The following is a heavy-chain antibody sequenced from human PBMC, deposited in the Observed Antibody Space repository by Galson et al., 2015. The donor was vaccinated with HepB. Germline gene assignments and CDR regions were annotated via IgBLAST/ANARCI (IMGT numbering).Heavy chain of an antibody. CDR3: ARAKEGRGYFDY. V-gene: IGHV4-4*02. D-gene: IGHD3-10*01. Sequence: SETLSLTCAVSGDSISNDRWWSWVRQPPGEGLEWIGEAYHSGGTNYRPSLKSRVTISVVKSKNQFSLKLTSVTAADTAVYYCARAKEGRGYFDYWGQGTLVTVSS. CDR2: AYHSGGT. J-gene: IGHJ4*02. CDR1: GDSISNDRW.